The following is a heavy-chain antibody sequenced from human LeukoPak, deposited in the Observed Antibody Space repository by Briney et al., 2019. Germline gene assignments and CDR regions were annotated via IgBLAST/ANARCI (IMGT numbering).Heavy chain of an antibody. CDR1: GFTFSSYE. Sequence: GGSLRLSCAASGFTFSSYEMNWVRQAPGKGLEWVSYISSSGSTIYYADSVKGRFTISRDNANNSLFLQMNSPRVDDTAVYYCSRKGSNWDLLVDHWGQGIQVTVSS. D-gene: IGHD1-1*01. CDR3: SRKGSNWDLLVDH. J-gene: IGHJ4*02. V-gene: IGHV3-48*03. CDR2: ISSSGSTI.